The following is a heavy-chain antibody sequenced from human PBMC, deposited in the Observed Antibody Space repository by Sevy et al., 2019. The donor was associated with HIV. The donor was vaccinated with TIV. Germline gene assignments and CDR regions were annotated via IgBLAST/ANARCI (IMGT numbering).Heavy chain of an antibody. CDR3: ARETRYYDYVWGGYRQQAFDI. Sequence: ASVKVSCKASGYTFTSYGISWVRQAPGQGLEWMGWISAYNGNTNYAQKLQGRVTMTTDTSTSTAYMELRSLRSDDTAVYYCARETRYYDYVWGGYRQQAFDIWGQGTMVTVSS. V-gene: IGHV1-18*01. CDR1: GYTFTSYG. CDR2: ISAYNGNT. J-gene: IGHJ3*02. D-gene: IGHD3-16*02.